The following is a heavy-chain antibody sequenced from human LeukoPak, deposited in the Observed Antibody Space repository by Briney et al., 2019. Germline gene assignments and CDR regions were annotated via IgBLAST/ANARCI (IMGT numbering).Heavy chain of an antibody. Sequence: PGGSLRLSCAASGFTFSSYGMHWVRQAPGKGLEWVAVISYDGSNKYYAYSVRGRFTISRDNSKNTLYLQMNSLRAEDTAVYYCAKAVKGIVLTFDYWGQGTLVTVSS. CDR2: ISYDGSNK. J-gene: IGHJ4*02. D-gene: IGHD3-22*01. CDR1: GFTFSSYG. V-gene: IGHV3-30*18. CDR3: AKAVKGIVLTFDY.